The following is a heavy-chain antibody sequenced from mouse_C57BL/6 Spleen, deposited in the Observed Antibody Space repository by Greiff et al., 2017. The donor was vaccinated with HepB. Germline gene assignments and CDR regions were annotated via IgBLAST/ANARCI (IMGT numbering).Heavy chain of an antibody. CDR2: ISGGGGNT. V-gene: IGHV5-9*01. J-gene: IGHJ1*03. CDR1: GFTFSSYT. D-gene: IGHD4-1*01. Sequence: DVKFVESGGGLVKPGGSLKLSCAASGFTFSSYTMSWVRQTPEKRLEWVATISGGGGNTYYPDSVKGRFTISRDNAKNTLYLQMSSLRSEDTALYYCARELGRGYFDVWGTGTTVTVSS. CDR3: ARELGRGYFDV.